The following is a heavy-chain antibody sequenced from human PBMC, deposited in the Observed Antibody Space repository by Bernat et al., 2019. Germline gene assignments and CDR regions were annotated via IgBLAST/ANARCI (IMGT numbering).Heavy chain of an antibody. Sequence: EVQLVESGGGLVQPGGSLRLSCAASGFTFSSYEMNWVRQAPGKGLEWVSYISSSGSTIYYADSVKGRFTISRDNAKNSLYLQMNSLRAEDTAVYYCARDLPPGAGITMVQGAPMDVWGKGTTVTVSS. CDR1: GFTFSSYE. D-gene: IGHD3-10*01. CDR2: ISSSGSTI. J-gene: IGHJ6*03. V-gene: IGHV3-48*03. CDR3: ARDLPPGAGITMVQGAPMDV.